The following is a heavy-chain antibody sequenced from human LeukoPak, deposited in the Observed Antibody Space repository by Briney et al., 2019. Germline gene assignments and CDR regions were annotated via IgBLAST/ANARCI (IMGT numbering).Heavy chain of an antibody. J-gene: IGHJ4*02. CDR3: ASYKYYYDSSGLDY. CDR1: GYTFTGYY. CDR2: INPNSGGT. V-gene: IGHV1-2*02. D-gene: IGHD3-22*01. Sequence: ASVKVSCKASGYTFTGYYMHWVRQAPGQGLEWMGWINPNSGGTNYAQKFQGRVTMTRDTSISTAYMELSRLRSDDTAVYHCASYKYYYDSSGLDYWGQGTLVTVSS.